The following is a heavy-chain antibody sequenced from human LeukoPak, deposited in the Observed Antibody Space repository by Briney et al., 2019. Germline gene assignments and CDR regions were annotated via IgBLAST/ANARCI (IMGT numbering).Heavy chain of an antibody. CDR3: ARHPWPDY. V-gene: IGHV3-7*01. J-gene: IGHJ4*02. Sequence: GGSLRLSCAASGFIFSHYWMSWVRQAPGMGLEWVANIKEDGSEKYYVDSVKGRFTISRDNAKNSLYLQMNSLRAEDTAVYYCARHPWPDYWGQGALVTVSS. CDR1: GFIFSHYW. CDR2: IKEDGSEK. D-gene: IGHD5-12*01.